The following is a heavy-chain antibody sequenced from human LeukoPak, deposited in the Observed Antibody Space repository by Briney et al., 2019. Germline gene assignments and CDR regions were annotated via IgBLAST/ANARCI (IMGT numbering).Heavy chain of an antibody. D-gene: IGHD4-17*01. J-gene: IGHJ5*02. CDR3: ARSADYGDYVSWFDP. CDR1: GGSLSSGGYY. CDR2: IYYSGST. V-gene: IGHV4-31*03. Sequence: SQALSLTCTVSGGSLSSGGYYWSWIRQPPGKGLEWIGYIYYSGSTYYNPSLKSRVTISVDTSKNQFSLKLSSVTAADTAVYYCARSADYGDYVSWFDPWGQGTLVTVSS.